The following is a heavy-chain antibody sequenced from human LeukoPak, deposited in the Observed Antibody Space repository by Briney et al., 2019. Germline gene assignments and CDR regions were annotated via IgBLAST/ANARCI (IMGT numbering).Heavy chain of an antibody. CDR1: VGSFSGYH. V-gene: IGHV4-34*01. Sequence: SETLSLTCAVYVGSFSGYHWNWIRQPPGKGPEWIGEVNESGGTNINPSLRSRVILSVDTSMNQFSLKLNSVTAADTAVYYCARHRSKWLQSSFDYWGQGTLVTVSS. CDR3: ARHRSKWLQSSFDY. D-gene: IGHD5-24*01. J-gene: IGHJ4*02. CDR2: VNESGGT.